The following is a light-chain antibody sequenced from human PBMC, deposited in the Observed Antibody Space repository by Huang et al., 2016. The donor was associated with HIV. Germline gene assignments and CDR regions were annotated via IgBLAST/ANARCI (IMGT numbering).Light chain of an antibody. Sequence: EVVLTQSPGTLSLSPGERATLSCRASQIISSSYLAWYQPKPGQAPRLLISGASSRAAGIPDRFSGSGSGTDFTLTISRLEPEDFAVYYCQQLRAFGQGTKLEIK. J-gene: IGKJ2*01. CDR1: QIISSSY. CDR3: QQLRA. CDR2: GAS. V-gene: IGKV3-20*01.